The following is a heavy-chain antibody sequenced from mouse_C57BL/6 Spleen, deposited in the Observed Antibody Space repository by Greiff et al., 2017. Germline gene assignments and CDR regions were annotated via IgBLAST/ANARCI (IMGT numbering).Heavy chain of an antibody. V-gene: IGHV5-16*01. CDR2: INYDGSST. CDR3: AREESGYFDD. Sequence: EVKLLESEGGLVQPGSSMQLSCTASGFTFSDYYMAWVRQVPEKGLEWVANINYDGSSTYYPDSLKSRFNISGDNASNILYLQMSSLTSEDSAAYYCAREESGYFDDWGQGTTLTVSS. J-gene: IGHJ2*01. CDR1: GFTFSDYY.